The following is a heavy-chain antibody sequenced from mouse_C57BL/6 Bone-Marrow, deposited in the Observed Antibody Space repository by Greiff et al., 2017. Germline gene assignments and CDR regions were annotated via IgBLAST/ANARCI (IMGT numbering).Heavy chain of an antibody. CDR1: GYTFTSYW. CDR3: ARAGVYGSSLYWYFDV. Sequence: VQLQQPGTELVKPGASVKLSCKASGYTFTSYWMHWVKQRPGQGLEWIGNINPNNGGSNYNEKFKNKATLTVDKSSSTTYMQRSSLTSEDSAVYFCARAGVYGSSLYWYFDVWGTGTTVTVSS. J-gene: IGHJ1*03. D-gene: IGHD1-1*01. V-gene: IGHV1-53*01. CDR2: INPNNGGS.